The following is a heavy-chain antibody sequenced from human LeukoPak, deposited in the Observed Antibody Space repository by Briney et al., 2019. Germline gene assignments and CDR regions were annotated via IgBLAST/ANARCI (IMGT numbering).Heavy chain of an antibody. CDR2: INSDGSST. Sequence: GGSLRLSCAASGFTFSSYWMHWVRHAPGKGLVWVSRINSDGSSTNYADSVKGRFTISRDNSKNTLYVQMNSLRAEDTAVYYCAKDLLAATIDYYFDYWGQGTLVTVSS. CDR1: GFTFSSYW. D-gene: IGHD5-12*01. V-gene: IGHV3-74*01. J-gene: IGHJ4*02. CDR3: AKDLLAATIDYYFDY.